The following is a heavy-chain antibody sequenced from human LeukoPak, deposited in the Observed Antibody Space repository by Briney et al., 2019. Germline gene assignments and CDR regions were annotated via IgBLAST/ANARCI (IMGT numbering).Heavy chain of an antibody. CDR1: GFTFSSYA. Sequence: GGSLRLSCAASGFTFSSYAMSWVRQAPGKGLEWVSAISGSGGSTYYADSLKGRFTISRDNAKNTLYLQMNSLRAEDTAVYYCARDDSVYYGSGSSIDYWGQGTLVTVSS. CDR3: ARDDSVYYGSGSSIDY. CDR2: ISGSGGST. D-gene: IGHD3-10*01. J-gene: IGHJ4*02. V-gene: IGHV3-23*01.